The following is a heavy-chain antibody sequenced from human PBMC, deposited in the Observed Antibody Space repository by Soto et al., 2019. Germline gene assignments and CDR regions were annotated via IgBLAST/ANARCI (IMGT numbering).Heavy chain of an antibody. D-gene: IGHD3-10*01. CDR1: GDSVSSNSAA. Sequence: QTLSLTCAISGDSVSSNSAAWNWIRQSPSRGLEWLGRTYYRSKWYNDYAVSVKSRITINPDTSKNQFSLQLNSVTPEDTAVYYCARDPVTMVRGRADYGMDVWGQGTTVTVSS. V-gene: IGHV6-1*01. CDR2: TYYRSKWYN. J-gene: IGHJ6*02. CDR3: ARDPVTMVRGRADYGMDV.